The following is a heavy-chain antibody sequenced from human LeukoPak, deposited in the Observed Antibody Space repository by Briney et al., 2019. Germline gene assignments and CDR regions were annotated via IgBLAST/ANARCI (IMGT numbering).Heavy chain of an antibody. CDR2: IXXXGST. CDR1: GXXIXXXSXX. CDR3: GRQVYTSGQGLRNNWFDP. Sequence: PSETLSLTCTVSGXXIXXXSXXXXXXRXPXXKXXXXXXXIXXXGSTYXNPSLKSRVTMSVDTSKNQFSLRLSPVTAADTAVYYCGRQVYTSGQGLRNNWFDPWGQGSLVTVSS. D-gene: IGHD6-19*01. V-gene: IGHV4-39*01. J-gene: IGHJ5*02.